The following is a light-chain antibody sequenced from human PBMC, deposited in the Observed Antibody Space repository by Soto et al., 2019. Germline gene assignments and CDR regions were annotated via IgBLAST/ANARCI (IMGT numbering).Light chain of an antibody. J-gene: IGLJ1*01. CDR2: EGS. Sequence: QSVLTQPASVSGSPGQSITISCTGTSRDVGSYNLVSWYQQHPGKAPKLMISEGSKRPSGVSNRFFGSKSGNTASLTISGLQAEDEADYYCCSYAGSSTYVFGTGTKVTVL. CDR1: SRDVGSYNL. V-gene: IGLV2-23*01. CDR3: CSYAGSSTYV.